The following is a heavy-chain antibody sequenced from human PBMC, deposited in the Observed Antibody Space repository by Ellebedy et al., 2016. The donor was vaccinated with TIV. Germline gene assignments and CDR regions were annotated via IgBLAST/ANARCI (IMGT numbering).Heavy chain of an antibody. V-gene: IGHV4-34*01. CDR3: ARGRPYYNHGLDV. J-gene: IGHJ6*02. CDR2: IHQSGAT. CDR1: DNYFRGFC. Sequence: MPGGSLRLSCPVHDNYFRGFCWAWIRQPLGGGLEWIAAIHQSGATHSNPSLQSQVTLAVETPKKQFSLRLSAVTAADTAVYYCARGRPYYNHGLDVWGQGTTVIVSS.